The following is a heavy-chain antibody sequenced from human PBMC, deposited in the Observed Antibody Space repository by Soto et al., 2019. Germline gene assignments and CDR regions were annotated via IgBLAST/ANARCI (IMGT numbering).Heavy chain of an antibody. D-gene: IGHD1-1*01. Sequence: EVQLLESGGRLVQPGGSLTLSCAASGFTFSTYAMAWVRQAPGKGLEWVSGVSASGLNTDYADPVKGRFYISRDNSKNTVSLRMTRLRAEDKALYYCASGRPRRTPGYFLDYWGQGTRVTVSS. J-gene: IGHJ4*02. V-gene: IGHV3-23*01. CDR1: GFTFSTYA. CDR3: ASGRPRRTPGYFLDY. CDR2: VSASGLNT.